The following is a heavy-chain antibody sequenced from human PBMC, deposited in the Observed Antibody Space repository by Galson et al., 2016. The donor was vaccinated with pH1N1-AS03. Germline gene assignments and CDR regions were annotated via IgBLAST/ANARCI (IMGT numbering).Heavy chain of an antibody. CDR1: GFSLSTSGVG. V-gene: IGHV2-5*02. CDR2: VYWDDDK. CDR3: AHGPYWFDP. J-gene: IGHJ5*02. Sequence: PALVKPTQTLTLTCTFSGFSLSTSGVGVGWIRQPPGKALEWLALVYWDDDKRYSPSLKSRLTITKDTSKNQVVLTMTNMDPVDTATYYCAHGPYWFDPWGQGTLVTVSS.